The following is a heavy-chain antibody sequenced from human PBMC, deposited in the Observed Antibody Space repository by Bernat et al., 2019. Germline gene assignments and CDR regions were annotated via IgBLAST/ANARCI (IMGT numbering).Heavy chain of an antibody. CDR1: GFAFSNYW. J-gene: IGHJ6*03. CDR3: ARVARIYNYYMDV. CDR2: IRQDGSET. V-gene: IGHV3-7*03. D-gene: IGHD2/OR15-2a*01. Sequence: EVQLVESGGGLVQPGGSLRLSCAVSGFAFSNYWMSWVRQAPGKGLEWVANIRQDGSETYYVDSMRGRFTISSDNAKNSLYLQMNTLRAEDTAVYYCARVARIYNYYMDVWGKGTTVTVSS.